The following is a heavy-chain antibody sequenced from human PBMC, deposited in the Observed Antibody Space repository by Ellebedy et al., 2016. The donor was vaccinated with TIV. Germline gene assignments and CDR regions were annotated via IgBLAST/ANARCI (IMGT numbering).Heavy chain of an antibody. CDR1: GFSFDDYA. D-gene: IGHD3-22*01. Sequence: SLKISCEASGFSFDDYAIHWVRHAPGKGLEWVSGISRNSGTIGYADSVKGRFTISRDNSKNTLYLQMNSLRAEDTAVYYCARNSGYYSSDAFDIWGQGTMVTVSS. V-gene: IGHV3-9*01. J-gene: IGHJ3*02. CDR2: ISRNSGTI. CDR3: ARNSGYYSSDAFDI.